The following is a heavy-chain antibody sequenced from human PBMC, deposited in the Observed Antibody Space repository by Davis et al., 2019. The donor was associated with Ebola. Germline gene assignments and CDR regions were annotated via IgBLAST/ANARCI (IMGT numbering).Heavy chain of an antibody. Sequence: GESLKISCAASGFTFISYSMNWVRQAPGKGLGWISYISSSGDTIYYADSVKGRFTISRDNAKNALFLQMNSLRDEDTAIYYCARDRFGDYAIDSWGQGTLVTVSS. CDR2: ISSSGDTI. J-gene: IGHJ5*01. D-gene: IGHD4-17*01. CDR3: ARDRFGDYAIDS. V-gene: IGHV3-48*02. CDR1: GFTFISYS.